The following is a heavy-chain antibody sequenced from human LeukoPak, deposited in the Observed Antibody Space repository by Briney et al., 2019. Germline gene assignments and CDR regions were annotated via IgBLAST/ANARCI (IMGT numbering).Heavy chain of an antibody. Sequence: GGSLRLSCAASGFTFSSYWMSWVRQAPGKGLEWVSVISGSGGNTYYADSVKGRFTISRDNFKNIVYLEMNRLRAEDTAVYYCARPRGCGSSRCNNFGYWGQGTLVTVSS. V-gene: IGHV3-23*01. CDR3: ARPRGCGSSRCNNFGY. J-gene: IGHJ4*02. D-gene: IGHD2-2*01. CDR1: GFTFSSYW. CDR2: ISGSGGNT.